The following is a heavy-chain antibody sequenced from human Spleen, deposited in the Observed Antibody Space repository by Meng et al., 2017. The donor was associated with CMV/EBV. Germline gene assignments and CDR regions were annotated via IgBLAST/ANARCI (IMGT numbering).Heavy chain of an antibody. CDR1: GDTFSNQW. J-gene: IGHJ4*02. D-gene: IGHD1-26*01. V-gene: IGHV3-74*01. CDR3: ARGVGELLGWELGY. CDR2: ISNIGNRV. Sequence: EVQVVESGXGLVQPXGSLRLXXXVSGDTFSNQWLHWVRHVPGKGLMWLSRISNIGNRVNYADSVRGRFTMSRDDAKNTLYLQMDSLRVEDTAVYYCARGVGELLGWELGYWGQGTLVTVSS.